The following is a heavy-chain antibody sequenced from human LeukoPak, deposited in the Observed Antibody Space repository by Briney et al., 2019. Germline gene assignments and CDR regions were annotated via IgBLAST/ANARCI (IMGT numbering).Heavy chain of an antibody. V-gene: IGHV4-34*01. CDR3: ARQHDSSGYLYY. J-gene: IGHJ4*02. CDR2: INHSGST. D-gene: IGHD3-22*01. CDR1: GGSFSGYY. Sequence: PSETLSLTCAVYGGSFSGYYWSWIRQPPGKGLEWIGEINHSGSTNYNPSLKSRVTISVDTSKSQFSLKLSSVTAADTAVYYCARQHDSSGYLYYWGQGTPVTVSS.